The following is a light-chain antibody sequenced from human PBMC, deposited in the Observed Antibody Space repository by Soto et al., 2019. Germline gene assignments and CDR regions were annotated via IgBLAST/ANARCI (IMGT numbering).Light chain of an antibody. Sequence: EIVMTQSPATLPVSPGQRATVSCRASHSVRSSLAWYQQKPGQAPRLLIHGASTRATGIPGRFSGSGSGTDFTLTISSLEPEDFAVYYCQQRSNWTRTFGQGTKVDIK. J-gene: IGKJ1*01. CDR2: GAS. V-gene: IGKV3-15*01. CDR3: QQRSNWTRT. CDR1: HSVRSS.